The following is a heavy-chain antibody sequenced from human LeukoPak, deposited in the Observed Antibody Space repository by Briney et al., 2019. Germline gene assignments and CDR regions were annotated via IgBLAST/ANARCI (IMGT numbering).Heavy chain of an antibody. J-gene: IGHJ4*02. CDR1: GSTFSSYW. Sequence: GGSLRLSCAASGSTFSSYWMNWVRRAPGKGLEWVANIREDGSEQYYADSLKGRFTISRDNVKNSLYLHINSLRAEDTAVYYCARDSFETDIDYWGQGTLVTVSS. V-gene: IGHV3-7*01. CDR2: IREDGSEQ. CDR3: ARDSFETDIDY. D-gene: IGHD1-14*01.